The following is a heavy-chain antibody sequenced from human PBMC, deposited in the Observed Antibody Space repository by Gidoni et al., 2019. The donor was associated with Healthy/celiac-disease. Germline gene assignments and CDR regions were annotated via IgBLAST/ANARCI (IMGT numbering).Heavy chain of an antibody. D-gene: IGHD2-2*01. J-gene: IGHJ6*02. CDR3: ARGALVGPAARRGDDYYGMDV. CDR2: HIPILGIA. CDR1: GGTFSSYA. V-gene: IGHV1-69*04. Sequence: QVQLGQSGAEGQKPGASVKVSCRDSGGTFSSYAISWVRQAPGQGLEWMGRHIPILGIANYAQEFQGRVTITADKSTSTAYMELSSLRSEDTAVYDCARGALVGPAARRGDDYYGMDVWGQGTTVTVSS.